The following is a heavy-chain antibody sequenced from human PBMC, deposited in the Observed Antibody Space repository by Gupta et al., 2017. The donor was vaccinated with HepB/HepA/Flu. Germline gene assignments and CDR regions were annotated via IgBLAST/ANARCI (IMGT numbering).Heavy chain of an antibody. D-gene: IGHD5-12*01. CDR2: ISSSSSYI. V-gene: IGHV3-21*01. J-gene: IGHJ6*02. CDR1: GFTFSSYS. CDR3: ARVFWGYDDDYYYYYGMDV. Sequence: ESGGGLVKPGGSLRLSCAASGFTFSSYSMNWVRQAPGKGLEWVSSISSSSSYIYYADSVKGRFTISRDNAKNSLYLQMNSLRAEDTAVYYCARVFWGYDDDYYYYYGMDVWGQGTTVTVSS.